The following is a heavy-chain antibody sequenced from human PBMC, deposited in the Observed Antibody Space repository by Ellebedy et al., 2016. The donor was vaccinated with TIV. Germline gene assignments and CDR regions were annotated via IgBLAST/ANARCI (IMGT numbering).Heavy chain of an antibody. D-gene: IGHD2-2*01. Sequence: ASVKVSXKASGYTFTSYGISWVRRAPGQGLEWMGWIRGYNGDTKYAQKFQGRVTMTTDTSTSTAYMELRSLRPDDTAVYYCARDPGDSVQIPVALGLDYWGQGSLVTVSS. CDR2: IRGYNGDT. CDR3: ARDPGDSVQIPVALGLDY. CDR1: GYTFTSYG. V-gene: IGHV1-18*01. J-gene: IGHJ4*02.